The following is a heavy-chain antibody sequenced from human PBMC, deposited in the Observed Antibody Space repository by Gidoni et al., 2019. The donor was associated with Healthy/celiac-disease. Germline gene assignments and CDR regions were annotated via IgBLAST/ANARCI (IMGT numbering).Heavy chain of an antibody. CDR3: TTDLGYCSGGSCYPSSYYGMDV. Sequence: EVQLVESGGGLVKPGGSLRLSCAASGFTFSNAWMSWVRQAQGKGLEWVGRIKSKTDGGTTDYAAPVKGRFTISRDDSKNTLYLQMNSLKTEDTAVYYCTTDLGYCSGGSCYPSSYYGMDVWGQGTTVTVSS. J-gene: IGHJ6*02. D-gene: IGHD2-15*01. V-gene: IGHV3-15*01. CDR2: IKSKTDGGTT. CDR1: GFTFSNAW.